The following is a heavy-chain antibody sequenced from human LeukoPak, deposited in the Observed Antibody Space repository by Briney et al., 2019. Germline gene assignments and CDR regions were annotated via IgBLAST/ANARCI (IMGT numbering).Heavy chain of an antibody. CDR1: GDSVGSGSYY. CDR3: AREKAGSGWRDWFDP. J-gene: IGHJ5*02. CDR2: IYYTGST. D-gene: IGHD6-19*01. V-gene: IGHV4-61*01. Sequence: PSETLSLTCTVSGDSVGSGSYYWSWIRQPPGKGLEWIGYIYYTGSTNYNPSLKSRLTISVDTSKNQFSLKLSSVTAADTAVYYCAREKAGSGWRDWFDPWGQGTLSPSPQ.